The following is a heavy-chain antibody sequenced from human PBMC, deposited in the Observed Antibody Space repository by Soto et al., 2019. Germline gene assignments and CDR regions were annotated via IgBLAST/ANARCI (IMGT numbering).Heavy chain of an antibody. CDR1: GFSFSSYA. D-gene: IGHD6-19*01. V-gene: IGHV3-30*04. J-gene: IGHJ5*02. CDR3: ARDMYSSDYFVKWFEP. CDR2: ISKDGMNK. Sequence: QVRLVESGGGVVQPGRSLRLSCTASGFSFSSYAMYWFRQPPGKGLEGVAGISKDGMNKNYADSVKGRVTVSRDNANYSLDLQLNSLRGEDTAMYYCARDMYSSDYFVKWFEPWGQGTLVTVSS.